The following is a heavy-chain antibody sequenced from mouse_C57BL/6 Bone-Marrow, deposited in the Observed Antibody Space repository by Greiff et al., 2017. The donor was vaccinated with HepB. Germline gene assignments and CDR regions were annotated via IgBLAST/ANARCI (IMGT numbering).Heavy chain of an antibody. Sequence: QVQLKQSGAELARPGASVKLSCKASGYTFTSYGISWVKQRTGQGLEWIGEIYPRSGNTYYNEKLKGKATLAADKSSSTAYMELRGRASEDSAVDFCATGAWFAYWGQGTLVTVSA. CDR2: IYPRSGNT. CDR3: ATGAWFAY. V-gene: IGHV1-81*01. J-gene: IGHJ3*01. CDR1: GYTFTSYG.